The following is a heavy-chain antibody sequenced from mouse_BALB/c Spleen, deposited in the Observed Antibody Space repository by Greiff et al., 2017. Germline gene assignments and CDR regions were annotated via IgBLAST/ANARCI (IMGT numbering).Heavy chain of an antibody. CDR3: ARWEYGNPY. CDR1: GFNITDSY. D-gene: IGHD2-10*02. Sequence: EVQLQQSGAELVKPGASVKLSCTASGFNITDSYMHWVKQRPEQGLEWIGRIDPANGNTKYDPKFQGKATITADTSSNTAYLQLSSLTSEDTAVYYCARWEYGNPYWGQGTTLTVSS. V-gene: IGHV14-3*02. J-gene: IGHJ2*01. CDR2: IDPANGNT.